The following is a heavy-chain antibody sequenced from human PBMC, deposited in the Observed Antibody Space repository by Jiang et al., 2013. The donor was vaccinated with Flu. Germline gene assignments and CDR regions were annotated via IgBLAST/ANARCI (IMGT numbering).Heavy chain of an antibody. J-gene: IGHJ4*02. CDR2: DYYDGTT. V-gene: IGHV4-39*01. D-gene: IGHD5-24*01. Sequence: KPSETLSLTCTVSGGSISSSSYYWGWIRQPPGKGLEWIGSDYYDGTTYYNLSLKSRVTISVDTSKNQFSLKLSSVTAADTAVYYCVRHSRRDGYNADYWGQGTLVTVSS. CDR1: GGSISSSSYY. CDR3: VRHSRRDGYNADY.